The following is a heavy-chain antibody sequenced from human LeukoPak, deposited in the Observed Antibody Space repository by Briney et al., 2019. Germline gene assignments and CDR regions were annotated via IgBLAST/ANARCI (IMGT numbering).Heavy chain of an antibody. Sequence: SETLSLTCTVSGGSISSYYWSWIRQPPGKGLEWIGYIYTSGSTNYNPSLKSRVTISVDTSKNQFSLKLSSVTAADTAVYYCAGRKYSGSYSYMDVWGKGTTVTVSS. CDR3: AGRKYSGSYSYMDV. D-gene: IGHD1-26*01. CDR1: GGSISSYY. J-gene: IGHJ6*03. CDR2: IYTSGST. V-gene: IGHV4-4*09.